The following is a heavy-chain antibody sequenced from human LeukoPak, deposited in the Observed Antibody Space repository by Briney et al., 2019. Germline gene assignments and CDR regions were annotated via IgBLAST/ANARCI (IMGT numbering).Heavy chain of an antibody. Sequence: GGPLRLSCAASGFTFSSYWMSWVRQAPGKGLEWVANIKQDGSEKYYVDSVKGRFTISRDNAKNSLYLQMNSLRAEDTAVYYCARDSDDSSGYNDYWGQGTLVTVSS. CDR3: ARDSDDSSGYNDY. V-gene: IGHV3-7*03. J-gene: IGHJ4*02. D-gene: IGHD3-22*01. CDR1: GFTFSSYW. CDR2: IKQDGSEK.